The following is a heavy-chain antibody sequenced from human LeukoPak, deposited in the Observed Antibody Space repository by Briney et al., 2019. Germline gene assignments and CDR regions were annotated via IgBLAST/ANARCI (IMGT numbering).Heavy chain of an antibody. Sequence: GGSLRLSCAASGFTFTTNWMTWVRQAPGKGLEWVATINQDGSEKYYVDSVKGRFTISRDNSKNTLYLQMNSLRSDDTALYYCAKDQWLVLNYWGQGTLVTVSS. CDR3: AKDQWLVLNY. J-gene: IGHJ4*02. D-gene: IGHD6-19*01. CDR2: INQDGSEK. V-gene: IGHV3-7*01. CDR1: GFTFTTNW.